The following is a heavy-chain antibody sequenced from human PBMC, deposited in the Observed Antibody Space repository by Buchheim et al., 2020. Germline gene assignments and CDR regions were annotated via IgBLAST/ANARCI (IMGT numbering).Heavy chain of an antibody. CDR3: ARDLGFDY. CDR1: GYTFTSYY. J-gene: IGHJ4*02. CDR2: LKPSGGSP. V-gene: IGHV1-46*01. Sequence: QVQLVQSGAEVKKPGASVKVSCKASGYTFTSYYIHWVRQAPGQGLEWMGILKPSGGSPTYAQKFQGRVTMTRDMTTRQVHMDLSSLRSEDTAVYYCARDLGFDYWGQGTL.